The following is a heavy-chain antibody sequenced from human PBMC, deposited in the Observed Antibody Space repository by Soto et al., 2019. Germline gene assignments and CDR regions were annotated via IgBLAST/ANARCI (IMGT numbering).Heavy chain of an antibody. CDR2: ISAYNGNT. Sequence: GESLKISCKGSGYSFTSYGISWVRQAPGQGLEWMGWISAYNGNTNYAQKLQGRVTMTTDTSTSTAYMELRSLRSDDTAVYYCARDWFRGRVVSIPRWYFDYWGQGTLVTVSS. J-gene: IGHJ4*02. V-gene: IGHV1-18*01. CDR1: GYSFTSYG. D-gene: IGHD3-3*01. CDR3: ARDWFRGRVVSIPRWYFDY.